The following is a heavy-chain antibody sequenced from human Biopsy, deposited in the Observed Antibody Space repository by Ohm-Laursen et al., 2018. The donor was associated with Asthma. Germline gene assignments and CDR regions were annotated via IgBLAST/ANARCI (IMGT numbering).Heavy chain of an antibody. J-gene: IGHJ3*02. D-gene: IGHD4-17*01. CDR3: AKPIRGDPVDAFDI. Sequence: SLRLSCTASGFSFSNFAIHWVRQAPGKGLEWVSAISGSGGSTYYADSVKGRFTISRDNSKNTLYLQMNSLRAEDTAVYYCAKPIRGDPVDAFDIWGQGTMVTVSS. CDR1: GFSFSNFA. CDR2: ISGSGGST. V-gene: IGHV3-23*01.